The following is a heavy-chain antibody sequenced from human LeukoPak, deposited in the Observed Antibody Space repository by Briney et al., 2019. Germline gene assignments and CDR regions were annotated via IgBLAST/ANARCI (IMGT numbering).Heavy chain of an antibody. V-gene: IGHV4-4*02. CDR3: ARRAFSSGYYYFDY. CDR2: IYHSGST. CDR1: GASITSGNW. D-gene: IGHD3-22*01. J-gene: IGHJ4*02. Sequence: SETLSLTCAVSGASITSGNWWTWVRQPPGKGLEWIGEIYHSGSTHYNPSLKSRVTISVDTSKNQFSLKLSSVTAADTAVYYCARRAFSSGYYYFDYWGQGTLVTVSS.